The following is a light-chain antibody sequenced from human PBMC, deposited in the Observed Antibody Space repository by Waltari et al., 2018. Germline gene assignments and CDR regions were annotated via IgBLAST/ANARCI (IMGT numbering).Light chain of an antibody. V-gene: IGKV3-15*01. CDR1: QSVSHN. CDR3: GQYNNWPWT. Sequence: VLTHSPATMSAFPGERAIPSCRASQSVSHNLAWYQQQPGQSPRLLIHGAYTRATGFPDRFSGSGSGTEFTLSISSLQSEDFAVYYCGQYNNWPWTFGQGTKVEIK. J-gene: IGKJ1*01. CDR2: GAY.